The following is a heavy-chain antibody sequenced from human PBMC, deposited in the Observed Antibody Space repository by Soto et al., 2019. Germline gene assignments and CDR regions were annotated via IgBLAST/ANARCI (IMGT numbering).Heavy chain of an antibody. J-gene: IGHJ6*02. Sequence: XESLDPYRKCLGYSFTSYWLGWVRQMPGKGLEWMGIIYPGDSDIRYSPSFQGQVTISVDKSIRTAYLQWSSLKAADTAMYYFARLGYYGSWNYYFHYGLDAWGQGTPAPVSS. CDR1: GYSFTSYW. CDR2: IYPGDSDI. CDR3: ARLGYYGSWNYYFHYGLDA. V-gene: IGHV5-51*01. D-gene: IGHD3-10*01.